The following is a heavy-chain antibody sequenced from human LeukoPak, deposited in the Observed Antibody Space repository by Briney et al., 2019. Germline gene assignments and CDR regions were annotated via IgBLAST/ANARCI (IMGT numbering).Heavy chain of an antibody. Sequence: LSGGSLRLSCAASGFIFSSYSMNWVRQAPGKGLEWLSYISSSSTTIYYADSVKGRFTISRDNAKNSLYLQMNNLKAEDTAVYYCARNRFPITGTTNNYYYMDVWGKGTTVTVSS. V-gene: IGHV3-48*04. D-gene: IGHD1-7*01. CDR1: GFIFSSYS. CDR2: ISSSSTTI. CDR3: ARNRFPITGTTNNYYYMDV. J-gene: IGHJ6*03.